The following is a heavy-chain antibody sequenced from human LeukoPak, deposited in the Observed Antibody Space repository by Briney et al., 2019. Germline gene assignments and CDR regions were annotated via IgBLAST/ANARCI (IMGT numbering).Heavy chain of an antibody. J-gene: IGHJ3*02. Sequence: GGSLRLSCAASGFTFSSYSMNWVRQAPGKGLDWVSSISSSSSYIYYADSVKGRFTISRDNAKNSLYLQMNSLRAEDTAVYYCTPLEIVVVINGDAFDIWGQGTMVTVSS. D-gene: IGHD3-22*01. CDR3: TPLEIVVVINGDAFDI. CDR2: ISSSSSYI. CDR1: GFTFSSYS. V-gene: IGHV3-21*01.